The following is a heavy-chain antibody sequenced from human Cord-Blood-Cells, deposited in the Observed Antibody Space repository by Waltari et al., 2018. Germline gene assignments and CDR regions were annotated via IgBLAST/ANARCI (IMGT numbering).Heavy chain of an antibody. D-gene: IGHD6-6*01. CDR2: TSYDGSNK. J-gene: IGHJ4*02. CDR3: ARGGYIAASPNY. Sequence: QVQLVESGGGVVQPGRSLRLSCAASGFTFSSYAMHWVRQAPGKGLEWVAVTSYDGSNKYYADSVKGRFTISRDNSKNTLYLQMNSLRAEDTAVYYCARGGYIAASPNYWGQGTLVTVSS. CDR1: GFTFSSYA. V-gene: IGHV3-30*04.